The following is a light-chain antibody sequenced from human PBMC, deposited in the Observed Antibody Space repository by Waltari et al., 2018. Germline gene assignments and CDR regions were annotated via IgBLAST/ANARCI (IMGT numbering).Light chain of an antibody. CDR3: CSYAGRGTYV. CDR2: EVF. Sequence: QSALIQPASVSGTPAPSTTISCSGTTSDVGSYDLVSWYQQHPGEAPKLLICEVFKRPPDTSSRFSGAKSGSTASLTISGLQPEDEADYYCCSYAGRGTYVFGSGTKVTVL. CDR1: TSDVGSYDL. V-gene: IGLV2-23*02. J-gene: IGLJ1*01.